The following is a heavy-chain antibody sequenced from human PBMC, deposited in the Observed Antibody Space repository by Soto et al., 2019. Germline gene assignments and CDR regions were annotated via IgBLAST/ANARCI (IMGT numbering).Heavy chain of an antibody. CDR1: GGSISSRNYY. Sequence: QLQLQESGPGLVKPSETLSLTCTVSGGSISSRNYYWGWIRQPPGKGLEWIGTIYYTGTTYYTPSLKPLLTISLDPPKDQCPLKLTSVTAADTAVYYCARHAGSRWARDFDSWGQGTLVTVSS. V-gene: IGHV4-39*01. CDR3: ARHAGSRWARDFDS. CDR2: IYYTGTT. J-gene: IGHJ4*02. D-gene: IGHD6-13*01.